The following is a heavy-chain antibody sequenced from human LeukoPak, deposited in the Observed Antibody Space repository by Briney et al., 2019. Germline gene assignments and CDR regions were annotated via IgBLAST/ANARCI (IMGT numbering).Heavy chain of an antibody. CDR2: IYYSGST. V-gene: IGHV4-39*01. Sequence: SETLSLTCTVSGGSISSSSYYWGWIRQPPGKGLDWIGRIYYSGSTYYNPSLKSRVTISVDTSKNQFSLKLSSVTAADTAVYYCALGYCSSTSCNLDNWFDPWRQGTLVTVSS. D-gene: IGHD2-2*01. CDR1: GGSISSSSYY. J-gene: IGHJ5*02. CDR3: ALGYCSSTSCNLDNWFDP.